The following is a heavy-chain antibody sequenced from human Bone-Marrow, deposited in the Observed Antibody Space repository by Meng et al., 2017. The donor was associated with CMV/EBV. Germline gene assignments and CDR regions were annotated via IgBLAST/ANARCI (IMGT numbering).Heavy chain of an antibody. V-gene: IGHV3-23*01. D-gene: IGHD2-2*01. Sequence: GESLKISCAASGFTFSSYAMSWVRQAPGKGLEWVSAISGSGGSTYYADSVKGRFTISRDNSKNTLYLQMNSLRPEDTAVYYCARGGRRLYQLFSAYWGQGTLVTVSS. CDR2: ISGSGGST. J-gene: IGHJ4*02. CDR3: ARGGRRLYQLFSAY. CDR1: GFTFSSYA.